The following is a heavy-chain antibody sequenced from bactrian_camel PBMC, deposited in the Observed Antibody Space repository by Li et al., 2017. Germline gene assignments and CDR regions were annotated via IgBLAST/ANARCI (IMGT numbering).Heavy chain of an antibody. Sequence: QVQLVESGGGLVQPGGSMRLSCAASGFTFSNTWMHWVRQAPGKGLEWVSSIGPGDGRTSSADSVKGRFTISKDNDRNTLYLQMNSLKPEDTAMYYCAAHSRGWRPTLAQDDYQYWGQGTQVTVS. CDR1: GFTFSNTW. D-gene: IGHD5*01. CDR2: IGPGDGRT. J-gene: IGHJ4*01. CDR3: AAHSRGWRPTLAQDDYQY. V-gene: IGHV3S6*01.